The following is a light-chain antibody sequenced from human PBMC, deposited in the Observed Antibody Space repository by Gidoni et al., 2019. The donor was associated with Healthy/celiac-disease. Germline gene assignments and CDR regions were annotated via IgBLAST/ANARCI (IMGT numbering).Light chain of an antibody. V-gene: IGLV2-14*01. CDR3: SSYTSSSTLGV. CDR2: EVS. J-gene: IGLJ2*01. CDR1: SSDVGGHND. Sequence: QSALTQPASVSRSPGQSITISCTGTSSDVGGHNDVSWYQQHPGKAPKLMIYEVSNRPSGVSNRFSGSKSGNTASLTISGLQAEDEADYYCSSYTSSSTLGVFGGGTKLTVL.